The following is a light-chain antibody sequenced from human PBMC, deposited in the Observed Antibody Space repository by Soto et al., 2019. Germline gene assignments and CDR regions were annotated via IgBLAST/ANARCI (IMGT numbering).Light chain of an antibody. CDR3: QQYNSPLT. Sequence: DIPMTQSPSTLSASVGDRVTITCRARQSISSWLAWYQQKPGKAPKLLIYDASSLESGVPSRFSGSGSGTEFPLTISSLQPDDFATYYCQQYNSPLTFGGGTKVEIK. V-gene: IGKV1-5*01. CDR1: QSISSW. J-gene: IGKJ4*01. CDR2: DAS.